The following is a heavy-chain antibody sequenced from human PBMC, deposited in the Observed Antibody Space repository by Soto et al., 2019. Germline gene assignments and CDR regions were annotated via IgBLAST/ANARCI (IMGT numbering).Heavy chain of an antibody. V-gene: IGHV3-9*01. CDR1: GFTFDDYA. CDR2: ISWNSGSI. CDR3: AKDSSYYYDSSGYYYGAFDI. J-gene: IGHJ3*02. Sequence: PGGALRLSCSASGFTFDDYAIHWVRQAPGKGLEWVSGISWNSGSIGYADSVKGRFTISRDNAKNSLYLQMNSLRAEDTALYYCAKDSSYYYDSSGYYYGAFDIWGQGTMVTVSS. D-gene: IGHD3-22*01.